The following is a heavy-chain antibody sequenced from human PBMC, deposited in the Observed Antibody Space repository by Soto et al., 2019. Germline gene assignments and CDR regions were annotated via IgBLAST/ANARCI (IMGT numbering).Heavy chain of an antibody. CDR3: AKVGTFLIDY. Sequence: GGSLRLSCAASGFTFSSYGMHWVRQAPGKGLEWVAVISYDGRNKYYADSVKGRFTISRDNSENTLYLQMKSLRAEDTAVYYCAKVGTFLIDYWGQGTLVTVSS. J-gene: IGHJ4*02. CDR2: ISYDGRNK. V-gene: IGHV3-30*18. CDR1: GFTFSSYG. D-gene: IGHD2-21*01.